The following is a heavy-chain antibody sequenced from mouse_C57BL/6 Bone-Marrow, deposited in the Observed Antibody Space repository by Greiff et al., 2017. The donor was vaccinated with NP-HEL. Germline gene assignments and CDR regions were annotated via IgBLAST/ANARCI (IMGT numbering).Heavy chain of an antibody. J-gene: IGHJ4*01. CDR3: TRKGPITTVVATDYAMDY. CDR1: GYTFTSYW. CDR2: IYPGNSDT. D-gene: IGHD1-1*01. Sequence: EVQLQQSGTVLARPGASVKMSCKTSGYTFTSYWMHWVKQRPGQGLEWIGAIYPGNSDTSYNQKFKGKAKLTVVTSASTAYMELSSLTNEDSAVNYCTRKGPITTVVATDYAMDYGGKGTSVTVSS. V-gene: IGHV1-5*01.